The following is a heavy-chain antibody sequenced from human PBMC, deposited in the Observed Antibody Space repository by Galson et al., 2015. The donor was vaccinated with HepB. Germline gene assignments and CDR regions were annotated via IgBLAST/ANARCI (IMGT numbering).Heavy chain of an antibody. J-gene: IGHJ4*02. CDR2: IYYSGST. Sequence: LSLTCTVSGGSISNYYCNWIRQSPGKGLEWIGYIYYSGSTKYNPSLKSRVTISVDTSKDQFSLKLTSVTAADTAVYYCATSNVGYNTSPWDSDSWGQGILVSVAS. D-gene: IGHD2-2*01. CDR1: GGSISNYY. V-gene: IGHV4-59*08. CDR3: ATSNVGYNTSPWDSDS.